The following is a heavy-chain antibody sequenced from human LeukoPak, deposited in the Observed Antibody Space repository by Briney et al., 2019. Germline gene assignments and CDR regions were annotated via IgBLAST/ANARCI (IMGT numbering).Heavy chain of an antibody. CDR1: GYTFTRYD. J-gene: IGHJ3*02. CDR2: INPNSGGT. Sequence: ASVKVSCKASGYTFTRYDINWVRQATGQGLEWMGWINPNSGGTNYAQKFQGRVTMTRDTSISTAYMELSRLRSDDTAVYYCAREYGSGSYYRNAFDIWGQGTMVTVSS. CDR3: AREYGSGSYYRNAFDI. D-gene: IGHD3-10*01. V-gene: IGHV1-2*02.